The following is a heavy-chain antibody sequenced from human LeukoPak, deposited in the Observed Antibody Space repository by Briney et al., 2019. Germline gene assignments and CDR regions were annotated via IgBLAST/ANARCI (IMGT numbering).Heavy chain of an antibody. D-gene: IGHD4-17*01. CDR1: EYTFTSYY. CDR2: INPSGGST. CDR3: ARAGTVTDIDY. J-gene: IGHJ4*02. V-gene: IGHV1-46*01. Sequence: ASVKVSCKASEYTFTSYYMHWVRQAPGQGLEWMGIINPSGGSTSYAQKFQGRVTMTRDTSTSTVYMELSSLRSEDTAVYYCARAGTVTDIDYWGQGTLVTVSS.